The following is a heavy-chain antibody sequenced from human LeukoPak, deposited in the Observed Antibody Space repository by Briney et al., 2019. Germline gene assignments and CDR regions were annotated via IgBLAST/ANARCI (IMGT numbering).Heavy chain of an antibody. CDR2: INWNGGST. CDR3: ASLGYCSGGSCYARRDY. D-gene: IGHD2-15*01. V-gene: IGHV3-20*04. J-gene: IGHJ4*02. CDR1: GFTFDDYG. Sequence: GGSLRLSCAASGFTFDDYGMSWVRQAPGKGLEWVSGINWNGGSTGYADSVKGRFTISRDNAKNSLYLQMNSLRAEDTALYYCASLGYCSGGSCYARRDYWGQGTLVTVSS.